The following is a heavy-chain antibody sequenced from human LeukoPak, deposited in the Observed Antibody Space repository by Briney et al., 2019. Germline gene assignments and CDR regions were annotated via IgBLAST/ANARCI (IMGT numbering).Heavy chain of an antibody. J-gene: IGHJ3*02. Sequence: SETLSLTCTVSGDSISSYYWSWIRQPPGKGLEWIGYIYYSGSTNYNPSLKSRVTISVDTSKNQFSLKLSSVTAADTAVYYCARFGGEAGAFDIWGQGTMVTVSS. CDR1: GDSISSYY. D-gene: IGHD3-16*01. CDR2: IYYSGST. CDR3: ARFGGEAGAFDI. V-gene: IGHV4-59*01.